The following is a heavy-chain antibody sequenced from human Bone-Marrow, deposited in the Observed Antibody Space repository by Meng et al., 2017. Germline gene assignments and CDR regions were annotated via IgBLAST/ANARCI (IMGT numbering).Heavy chain of an antibody. Sequence: SETLSLTCTVSGASISSGSYFWIWIRQPAGKGLEWIGRIYTSGRTNYNPSLKSRVSMSLDRAKNQFSLKLGSVTAADTAVYYCARDEYSGYAMAYWGQGTLVTVSS. V-gene: IGHV4-61*02. J-gene: IGHJ4*02. CDR1: GASISSGSYF. D-gene: IGHD5-12*01. CDR2: IYTSGRT. CDR3: ARDEYSGYAMAY.